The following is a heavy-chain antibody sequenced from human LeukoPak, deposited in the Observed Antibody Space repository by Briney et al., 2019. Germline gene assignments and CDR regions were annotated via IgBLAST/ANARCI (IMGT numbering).Heavy chain of an antibody. CDR2: ISGSGGST. V-gene: IGHV3-23*01. D-gene: IGHD5-12*01. Sequence: GGSLRLSCAASGFTFSSYAVSWVRQAPGTGLEWVSAISGSGGSTYYADSVKGRFTISRDNSKNTLYLQMNSLRAEDTAVYYCAKEIRYGGYVLAEDGRGQGTLVTVSS. J-gene: IGHJ4*02. CDR1: GFTFSSYA. CDR3: AKEIRYGGYVLAEDG.